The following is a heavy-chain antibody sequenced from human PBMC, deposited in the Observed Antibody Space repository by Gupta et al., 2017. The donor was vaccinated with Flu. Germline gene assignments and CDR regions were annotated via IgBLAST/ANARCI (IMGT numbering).Heavy chain of an antibody. CDR1: GGSITRGGHF. D-gene: IGHD3-10*01. CDR3: VRHKGLTTIRGLVPSAFDP. J-gene: IGHJ5*02. Sequence: QVQLQESGPGLVRPSETLSLTCTVSGGSITRGGHFWGWIRQPPGKGLAWVGSVSYSGSTYYNPSLKSRITMSVDTSNNQFSLKLSSMTAADTAMYFCVRHKGLTTIRGLVPSAFDPWGQGTQVTVSS. CDR2: VSYSGST. V-gene: IGHV4-39*01.